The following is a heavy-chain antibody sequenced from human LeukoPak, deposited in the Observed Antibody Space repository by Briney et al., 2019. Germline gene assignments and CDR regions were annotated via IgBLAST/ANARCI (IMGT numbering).Heavy chain of an antibody. Sequence: SETLSLTCTVSDGSISTSTYSWGWVRQPPGKGLPWIGSIYYTRSTYYNPSLRSRVTLSLDTSKSQLSLKLNSVTAADTAVYYCARSMVRGVISLYYFDYWGQGTLVTVSS. CDR3: ARSMVRGVISLYYFDY. D-gene: IGHD3-10*01. J-gene: IGHJ4*02. CDR2: IYYTRST. CDR1: DGSISTSTYS. V-gene: IGHV4-39*07.